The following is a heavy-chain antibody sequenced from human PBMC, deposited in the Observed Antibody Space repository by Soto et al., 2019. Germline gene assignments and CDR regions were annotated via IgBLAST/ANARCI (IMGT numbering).Heavy chain of an antibody. V-gene: IGHV1-69*01. Sequence: QVQMVQSGAVVKKPGSSVKVSCKASGGTFSSYAISWVRQAPGHGLEWMGGIIPIFGTANYAQKSQGRVTITADESTSTAYMELSSLRSEDTAVYYCAREGASGSQIGYWGQGTLVTVS. CDR3: AREGASGSQIGY. J-gene: IGHJ4*02. D-gene: IGHD3-22*01. CDR2: IIPIFGTA. CDR1: GGTFSSYA.